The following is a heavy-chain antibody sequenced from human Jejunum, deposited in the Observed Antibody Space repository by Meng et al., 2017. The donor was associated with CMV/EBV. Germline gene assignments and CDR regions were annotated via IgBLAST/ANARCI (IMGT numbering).Heavy chain of an antibody. Sequence: ITLKESGPTLVQTNQTLTLTCSFSGFSPSTSGEGVGWIRQPPGKALEWLALIYRGDDKRYSPSLNSRLTIAKDTSKNEVVLTLTNMGPIDTGTYYCAHFVGGYYPSRPDYWGQGTLVTVSS. D-gene: IGHD1-26*01. CDR3: AHFVGGYYPSRPDY. V-gene: IGHV2-5*02. J-gene: IGHJ4*02. CDR2: IYRGDDK. CDR1: GFSPSTSGEG.